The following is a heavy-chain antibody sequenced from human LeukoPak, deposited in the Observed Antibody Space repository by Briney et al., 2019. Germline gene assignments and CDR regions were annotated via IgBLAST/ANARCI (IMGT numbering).Heavy chain of an antibody. J-gene: IGHJ4*02. D-gene: IGHD3-9*01. CDR1: GFTFSSYG. CDR2: IRYDGSNK. V-gene: IGHV3-30*02. CDR3: AKDGWDYDILTGYSSTIDY. Sequence: QSGGSLRLSCAASGFTFSSYGMHWVRQAPGKGPEWVAFIRYDGSNKYYADSVKGRFTISRDNSKNTLYLQMNSLRAEDTAVYYCAKDGWDYDILTGYSSTIDYWGQGTLVTVSS.